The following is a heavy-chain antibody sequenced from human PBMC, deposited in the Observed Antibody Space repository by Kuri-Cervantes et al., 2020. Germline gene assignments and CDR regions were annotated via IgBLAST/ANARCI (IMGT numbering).Heavy chain of an antibody. Sequence: GSLRLSCAVYGGSFSGYYWSWIRQPPGKGLEWIGEINHSGSTNYNPSLKSRVTISVDTSKNQFSLKLSSVTAADTAVYYCARDLGPSYGMDVWGQGTTVTDLL. CDR2: INHSGST. CDR1: GGSFSGYY. V-gene: IGHV4-34*01. J-gene: IGHJ6*02. CDR3: ARDLGPSYGMDV.